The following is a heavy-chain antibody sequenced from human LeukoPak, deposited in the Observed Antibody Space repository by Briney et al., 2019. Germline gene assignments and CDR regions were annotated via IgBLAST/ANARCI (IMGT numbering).Heavy chain of an antibody. CDR1: GFTFSSYA. V-gene: IGHV3-30*04. Sequence: GGSLRLSCAASGFTFSSYAMHWVRQAPGKGLEWVAVISYDGSNKYYADSVKGRFTISRDNSKNTVYLQMNSLRGEDTAVYDCARDFSPPYGGPEGGLDYWGQGTLVTVSS. D-gene: IGHD4-23*01. J-gene: IGHJ4*02. CDR3: ARDFSPPYGGPEGGLDY. CDR2: ISYDGSNK.